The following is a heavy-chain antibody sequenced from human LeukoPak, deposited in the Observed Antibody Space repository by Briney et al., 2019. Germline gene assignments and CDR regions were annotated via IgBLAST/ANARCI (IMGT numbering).Heavy chain of an antibody. J-gene: IGHJ3*02. D-gene: IGHD3-9*01. CDR3: ARRDTYYDILTGYYSPLGAFDI. CDR2: IIPIFGTA. V-gene: IGHV1-69*13. CDR1: GGTFSSYA. Sequence: SVKVSCKASGGTFSSYAISWVRQAPGQGLEWMGGIIPIFGTANYAQKFQGRVTITADESTSTAYMELSSLRSEDTAVHYCARRDTYYDILTGYYSPLGAFDIWGQETMVTVSS.